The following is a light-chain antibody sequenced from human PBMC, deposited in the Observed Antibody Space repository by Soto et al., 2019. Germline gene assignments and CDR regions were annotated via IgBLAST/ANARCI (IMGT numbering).Light chain of an antibody. Sequence: EIVMTQSTATLSMSPEQRATLSCRASQSVSSNFAWYQQKPGQAPRLLIYCPSTSATGIPTSFSGSGSGTEFTLTFSSLQSEDFAVYYCQRYNSWPGTFGQVTKVEIK. CDR3: QRYNSWPGT. V-gene: IGKV3-15*01. CDR1: QSVSSN. CDR2: CPS. J-gene: IGKJ1*01.